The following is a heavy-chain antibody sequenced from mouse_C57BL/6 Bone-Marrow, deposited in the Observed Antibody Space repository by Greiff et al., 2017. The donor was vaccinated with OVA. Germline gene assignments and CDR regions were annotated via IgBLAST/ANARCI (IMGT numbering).Heavy chain of an antibody. D-gene: IGHD2-5*01. CDR2: ISDGGSYT. CDR3: ARDLSYYSNPNYYYAMDY. Sequence: EVKVEESGGGLVKPGGSLKLSCAASGFTFSSYAMSWVRQTPEKRLEWVATISDGGSYTYYPDNVKGRFTISRDNAKNNLYLQMSHLKSEDTAMYYCARDLSYYSNPNYYYAMDYWGQGTSVTVSS. CDR1: GFTFSSYA. J-gene: IGHJ4*01. V-gene: IGHV5-4*01.